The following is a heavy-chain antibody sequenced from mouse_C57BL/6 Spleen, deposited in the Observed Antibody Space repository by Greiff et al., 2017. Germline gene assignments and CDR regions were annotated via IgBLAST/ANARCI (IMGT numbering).Heavy chain of an antibody. CDR1: GFTFSDYY. V-gene: IGHV5-16*01. D-gene: IGHD1-1*01. CDR2: INYDGSST. CDR3: ARVGGLLRGDDYFDY. J-gene: IGHJ2*01. Sequence: DVKLVESEGGLVQPGSSMKLSCTASGFTFSDYYMAWVRQVPEKGLEWVANINYDGSSTYYLDSLKSRFIISRDNAKNVLYLQMSSLKSEDTATYYCARVGGLLRGDDYFDYWGQGTTLTVSS.